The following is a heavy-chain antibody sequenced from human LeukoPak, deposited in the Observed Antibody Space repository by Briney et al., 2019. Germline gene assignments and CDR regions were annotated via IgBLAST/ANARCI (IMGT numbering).Heavy chain of an antibody. CDR1: GGTFDNYA. CDR3: ASLGGDGYNYDY. V-gene: IGHV1-69*04. Sequence: GASVKVSCKASGGTFDNYAISWVRQTPGQGFEWLGRIIPMRGTLNHVEKFQGRVTITADKSTSTAYMELSSLRSEDTAVYYCASLGGDGYNYDYWGQGTLVSVSS. D-gene: IGHD5-24*01. CDR2: IIPMRGTL. J-gene: IGHJ4*02.